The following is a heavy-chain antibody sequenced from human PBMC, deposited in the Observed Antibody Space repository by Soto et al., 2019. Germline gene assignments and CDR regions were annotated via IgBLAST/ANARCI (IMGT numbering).Heavy chain of an antibody. CDR1: GFTFDTYA. J-gene: IGHJ4*02. CDR3: TIALLTDFFDY. V-gene: IGHV3-30-3*01. CDR2: ISYDGSNQ. Sequence: VQLVESGGGVVQSGRSLRLSCAASGFTFDTYAMHWVRQAPGKGLEWVAVISYDGSNQFYAGSVKGRFTVSRDNYKNTLYLQVNSLRNDDTAVYYCTIALLTDFFDYWGQGALVTVSS.